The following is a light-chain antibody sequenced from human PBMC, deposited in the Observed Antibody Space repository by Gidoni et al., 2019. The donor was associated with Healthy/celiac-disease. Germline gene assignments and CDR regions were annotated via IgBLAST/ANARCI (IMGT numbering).Light chain of an antibody. V-gene: IGKV3-15*01. CDR2: GAS. J-gene: IGKJ4*01. CDR1: QRVSSN. Sequence: DIVMTQSPATLSVSPGERATLSCRSSQRVSSNLAWYQQKPGQAPRLLIHGASTRATGIPARFSGSGSGTEFTLTIRSLQSEDFAEYDCQQYNNWPTLTFGGGTKVEIK. CDR3: QQYNNWPTLT.